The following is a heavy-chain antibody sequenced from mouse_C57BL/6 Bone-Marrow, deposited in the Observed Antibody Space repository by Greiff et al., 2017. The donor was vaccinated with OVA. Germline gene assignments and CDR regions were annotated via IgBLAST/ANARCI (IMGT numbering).Heavy chain of an antibody. CDR1: GYTFTDYE. J-gene: IGHJ4*01. D-gene: IGHD1-1*01. CDR3: TRRVTPVVADAMDY. Sequence: VQLQQSGAELVRPGASVTLSCKASGYTFTDYEMHWVKQTPVHGLEWIGAIDPETGGTASNQKFKGKAILTADTSSSTAYMELRSLTSEDPAVYYWTRRVTPVVADAMDYWGQGTSVTVSS. V-gene: IGHV1-15*01. CDR2: IDPETGGT.